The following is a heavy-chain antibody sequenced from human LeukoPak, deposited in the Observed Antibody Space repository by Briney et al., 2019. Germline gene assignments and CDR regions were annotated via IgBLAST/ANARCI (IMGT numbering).Heavy chain of an antibody. V-gene: IGHV3-48*01. Sequence: GGSLRLSCAASGFTSTSYSMNWVRQAPGKGLEWVSYISSTSSTIYYADSVKGRFTISRDNAKNSLYLQMNSLRAEDTAVYYCARDYYGDYLFDYWGQGTLVTVSS. CDR1: GFTSTSYS. CDR2: ISSTSSTI. CDR3: ARDYYGDYLFDY. J-gene: IGHJ4*02. D-gene: IGHD4-17*01.